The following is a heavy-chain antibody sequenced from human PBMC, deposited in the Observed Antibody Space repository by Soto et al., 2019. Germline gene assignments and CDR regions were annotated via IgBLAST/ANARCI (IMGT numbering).Heavy chain of an antibody. CDR1: GYTFTGYY. CDR3: ARERSGSEFDY. Sequence: QVQLVQSGAEVKKPGASVKVSCKASGYTFTGYYMHWVRQAPGQGLEWMGWINPNNGGTNYAQKLQGRVTMTTDTSTSTAYMELRSLRSDDAAVYYCARERSGSEFDYWGQGTLVTVSS. J-gene: IGHJ4*02. CDR2: INPNNGGT. V-gene: IGHV1-2*02. D-gene: IGHD1-26*01.